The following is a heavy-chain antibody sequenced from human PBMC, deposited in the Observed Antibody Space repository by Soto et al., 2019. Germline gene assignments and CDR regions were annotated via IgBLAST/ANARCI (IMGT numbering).Heavy chain of an antibody. D-gene: IGHD2-21*01. CDR1: GFTFSTYG. CDR2: ISYNGGST. Sequence: EVQLLESGGGLERPGGSLRLSCAASGFTFSTYGMTWVRQSPGKGLEWVSGISYNGGSTYYADSVKGRFTISRDNSKNTLYRQMNDVRAEDTAVYYCARTNDYNCGINWADYWGQGTLVTVSS. CDR3: ARTNDYNCGINWADY. V-gene: IGHV3-23*01. J-gene: IGHJ4*02.